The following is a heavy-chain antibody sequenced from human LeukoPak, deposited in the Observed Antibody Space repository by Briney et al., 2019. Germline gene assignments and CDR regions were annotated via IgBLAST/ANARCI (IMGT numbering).Heavy chain of an antibody. CDR3: ARAPGNDAFDI. Sequence: ASVKLSCKASGYTFADYYLHWMRQAPGQGLEWMGRIIPILGVANYAQKFQGRVSITADKSTGTAYMELSSLRSEDTAVYFCARAPGNDAFDIWGQGTMVTVSS. CDR1: GYTFADYY. D-gene: IGHD7-27*01. J-gene: IGHJ3*02. V-gene: IGHV1-69*04. CDR2: IIPILGVA.